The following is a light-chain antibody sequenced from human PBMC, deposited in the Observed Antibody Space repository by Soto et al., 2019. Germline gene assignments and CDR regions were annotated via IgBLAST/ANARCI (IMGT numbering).Light chain of an antibody. J-gene: IGKJ1*01. CDR3: QQYGSSGT. CDR2: GAS. V-gene: IGKV3-15*01. Sequence: EILMTQSPSTLSVSAGERATLSCRASQSVSSNFAWYQQKPGQAPRLLIYGASTRATGIPARLSGSGSGTEFTLTISRLEPEDFAVYYCQQYGSSGTFGQGTKVDIK. CDR1: QSVSSN.